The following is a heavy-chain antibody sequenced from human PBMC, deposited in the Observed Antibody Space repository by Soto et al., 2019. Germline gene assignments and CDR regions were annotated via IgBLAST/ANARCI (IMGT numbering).Heavy chain of an antibody. V-gene: IGHV4-31*03. J-gene: IGHJ4*02. D-gene: IGHD6-13*01. CDR3: AGLRIPAAGSS. CDR2: IYHTGST. CDR1: GGSIRRGSYF. Sequence: NPSETLSLTCTVSGGSIRRGSYFWSWIRQHPGRGLEWIGYIYHTGSTYYNPSLKSRVTISVDTSKNQFSLRLTSVTAADTAVYYCAGLRIPAAGSSWGQGTLVTVSS.